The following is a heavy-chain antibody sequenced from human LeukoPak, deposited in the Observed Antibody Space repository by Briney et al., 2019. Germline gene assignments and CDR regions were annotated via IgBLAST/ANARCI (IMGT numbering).Heavy chain of an antibody. J-gene: IGHJ4*02. D-gene: IGHD4-17*01. V-gene: IGHV1-8*01. CDR1: GYTFTSYD. CDR3: ARRRSTVTTIDY. Sequence: ASVKVSCKASGYTFTSYDINWVRQATGQGLEWMGWMNPNSGNTGYAQKFQGRVTMTRNISISTAYMELSSLRSEDTAVYYCARRRSTVTTIDYWGQGTLVTVSS. CDR2: MNPNSGNT.